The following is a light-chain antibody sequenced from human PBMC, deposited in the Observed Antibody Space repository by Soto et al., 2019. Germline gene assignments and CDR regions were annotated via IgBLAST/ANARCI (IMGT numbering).Light chain of an antibody. CDR2: ATS. CDR3: QQLKSYPHT. CDR1: QDITNF. V-gene: IGKV1-9*01. J-gene: IGKJ2*01. Sequence: IQLTQSPSSLSASVGDRVTITCRASQDITNFLAWYQQKPGKAPKDLVFATSNLQGGVPTRFSGSGSETEYTLSLSSLQPEDSATYYCQQLKSYPHTFCQGTNLLIK.